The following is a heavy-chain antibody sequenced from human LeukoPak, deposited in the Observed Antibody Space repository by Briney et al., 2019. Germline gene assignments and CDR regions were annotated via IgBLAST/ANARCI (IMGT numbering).Heavy chain of an antibody. CDR1: GDNVSSNSVG. Sequence: SQTLSLTCAISGDNVSSNSVGWNWIRQSPSRGLEWLGRTFYRSKWYNNYAVSVKSRIIINPDTSKNQFSLQLNSVTPEDTAVYYCARGNTMVRGALQSEYFQHWGQGTLVTVSS. J-gene: IGHJ1*01. D-gene: IGHD3-10*01. V-gene: IGHV6-1*01. CDR3: ARGNTMVRGALQSEYFQH. CDR2: TFYRSKWYN.